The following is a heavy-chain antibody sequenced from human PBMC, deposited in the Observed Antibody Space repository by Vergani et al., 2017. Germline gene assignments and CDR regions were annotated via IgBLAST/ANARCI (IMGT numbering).Heavy chain of an antibody. CDR1: GGPFSSYA. CDR2: IIPIFGTA. CDR3: ADSRSYYNVLNWFDP. Sequence: QVQLVQSGAEVKKPGSSVKVSCQASGGPFSSYAISWVRQAPGQGLEWMGGIIPIFGTATYAPKFQGRVTLTADESTSTAYMELSSLRSEDTAVYYCADSRSYYNVLNWFDPWGQGTLVTVSS. V-gene: IGHV1-69*01. J-gene: IGHJ5*02. D-gene: IGHD3-10*01.